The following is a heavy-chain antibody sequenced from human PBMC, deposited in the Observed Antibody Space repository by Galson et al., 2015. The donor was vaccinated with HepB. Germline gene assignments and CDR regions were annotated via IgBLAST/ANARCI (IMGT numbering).Heavy chain of an antibody. CDR3: ARQPENYYDVFTGYFNYIDY. J-gene: IGHJ4*02. V-gene: IGHV5-51*01. Sequence: QSGAEVKKPGESLKISCKGSGYTFTSHWIGWVRQMPGKGLEWMGIIYPGDSDVRYSPSFKGQVTMSVDKSISTAYLQWSSLKASDAAMYYCARQPENYYDVFTGYFNYIDYWGQGTLVTVSS. D-gene: IGHD3-9*01. CDR2: IYPGDSDV. CDR1: GYTFTSHW.